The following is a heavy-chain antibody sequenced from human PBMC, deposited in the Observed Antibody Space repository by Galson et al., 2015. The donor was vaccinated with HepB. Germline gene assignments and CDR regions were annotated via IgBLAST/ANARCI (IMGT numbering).Heavy chain of an antibody. V-gene: IGHV3-30*04. CDR3: ARDGPIWGGDCCYYFDY. D-gene: IGHD2-21*02. J-gene: IGHJ4*02. CDR1: GFTFSSYA. CDR2: ISYDGSNK. Sequence: SLRLSCAASGFTFSSYAMHWVRQAPGKGLEWVAVISYDGSNKYYADSVKGRFTISRDNSKNTLYLQMNSLRAEDTAVYYCARDGPIWGGDCCYYFDYWGQGTLVTVSS.